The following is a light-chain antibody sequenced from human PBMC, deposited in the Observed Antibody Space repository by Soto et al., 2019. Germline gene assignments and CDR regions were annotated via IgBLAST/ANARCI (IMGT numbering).Light chain of an antibody. CDR3: SSYRSSILV. CDR1: SSDVGGYNY. Sequence: QPVLTQTASVSGSPGQAITISCTGTSSDVGGYNYVSWYQQYPGKAPKLMIYEVSNRPSGVSNRFSGSKSGNTASLTISGLQAEDEADYYCSSYRSSILVFGGGTKLTVL. V-gene: IGLV2-14*01. J-gene: IGLJ3*02. CDR2: EVS.